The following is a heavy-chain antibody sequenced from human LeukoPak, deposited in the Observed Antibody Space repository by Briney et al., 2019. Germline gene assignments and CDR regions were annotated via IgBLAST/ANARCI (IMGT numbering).Heavy chain of an antibody. CDR2: FDPEDGET. D-gene: IGHD3-3*01. J-gene: IGHJ4*02. Sequence: ASVKVSCKVSGYTLTELSMHWVRQAPGKGLEWMGGFDPEDGETIYAQKFQGRVTMTEDTSTDTAYMELSSLRSEDTAVYYCAGTQLRFLEWSPDYWGQGTLVTVSS. CDR3: AGTQLRFLEWSPDY. V-gene: IGHV1-24*01. CDR1: GYTLTELS.